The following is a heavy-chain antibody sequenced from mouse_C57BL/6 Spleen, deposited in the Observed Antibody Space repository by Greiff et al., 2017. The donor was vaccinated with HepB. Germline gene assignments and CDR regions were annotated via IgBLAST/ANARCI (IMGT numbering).Heavy chain of an antibody. Sequence: EVQLQQSGPELVKPGASVKMSCKASGYTFTDYNMHWVKQSHGKSLEWIGYINPNNGGTSYNQKFKGKATLTVNKSSSTAYMELRSLTSEDSAVYYCASLLLLSYFDYWGQGTTLTVSS. D-gene: IGHD1-1*01. CDR2: INPNNGGT. V-gene: IGHV1-22*01. CDR3: ASLLLLSYFDY. CDR1: GYTFTDYN. J-gene: IGHJ2*01.